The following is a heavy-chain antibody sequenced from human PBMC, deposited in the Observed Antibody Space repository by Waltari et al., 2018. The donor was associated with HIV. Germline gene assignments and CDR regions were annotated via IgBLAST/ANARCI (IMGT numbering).Heavy chain of an antibody. J-gene: IGHJ4*02. V-gene: IGHV1-8*01. CDR2: MNPNSGNT. D-gene: IGHD4-17*01. Sequence: QVQLVQSGAAVKKPRASVKVSCKASGYTFTSDDINWRRQATGQGLEWMGWMNPNSGNTGYAQKFQGRVTMTRNTSISTAYMELSSLISEDTAVYYCARNMVTTRQYDYWGQGSLVTVSS. CDR1: GYTFTSDD. CDR3: ARNMVTTRQYDY.